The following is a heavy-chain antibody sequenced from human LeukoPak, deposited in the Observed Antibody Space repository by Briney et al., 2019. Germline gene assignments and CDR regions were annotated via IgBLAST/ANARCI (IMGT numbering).Heavy chain of an antibody. CDR2: ISYDGSNK. CDR3: ARDRNWGTGAFDI. D-gene: IGHD7-27*01. J-gene: IGHJ3*02. V-gene: IGHV3-30-3*01. Sequence: GGSLRLSCAASGFTFSSYAMHWVRQAPGKGLEWVAVISYDGSNKYYADSVKGRFTISRDNSKNTLYLQMNSLRAEDTAVYYCARDRNWGTGAFDIWGQGTMVTVSS. CDR1: GFTFSSYA.